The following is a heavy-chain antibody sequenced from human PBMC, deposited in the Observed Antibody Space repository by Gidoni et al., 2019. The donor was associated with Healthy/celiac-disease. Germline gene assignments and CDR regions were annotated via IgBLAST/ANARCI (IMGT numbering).Heavy chain of an antibody. Sequence: EVQLLASGGGLVQPGGSLSLSCAASGFTFRRYAMGWVRQAPGQGLEGVSAISGSGGSTYYAESVKGRFTISRDNSKNTLYLQMNSLRAEDTAVYYCAKDADIVVVPADINWFDPWGQGTLVTVSS. CDR1: GFTFRRYA. J-gene: IGHJ5*02. D-gene: IGHD2-2*01. V-gene: IGHV3-23*01. CDR3: AKDADIVVVPADINWFDP. CDR2: ISGSGGST.